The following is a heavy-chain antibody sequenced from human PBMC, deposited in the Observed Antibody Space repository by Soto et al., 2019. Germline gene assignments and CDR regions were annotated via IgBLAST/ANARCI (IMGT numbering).Heavy chain of an antibody. CDR1: GGVFSSYA. V-gene: IGHV1-69*01. CDR3: ARERDCWSGCQLCYYYGMDV. CDR2: IIPTFGTA. Sequence: QVQLVQSGAEVKKPGSSVKVSCRASGGVFSSYAISWVRQAPGQGLEWMGGIIPTFGTANYAQKFQGRVTITADESTSTAYMELSSLRSEDTAVYYCARERDCWSGCQLCYYYGMDVWGQGTTVTVAS. J-gene: IGHJ6*02. D-gene: IGHD3-3*01.